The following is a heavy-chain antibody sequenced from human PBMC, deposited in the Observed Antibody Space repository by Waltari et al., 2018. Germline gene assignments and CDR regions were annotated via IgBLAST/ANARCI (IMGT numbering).Heavy chain of an antibody. J-gene: IGHJ4*02. D-gene: IGHD2-15*01. CDR2: ISSGSSYI. Sequence: EVQLVGSGGGLVKPGGSLRLSCAASGFTFISYPTTAVRQVPGKGLEWVSSISSGSSYIYYADSVKGRFTISRDNAKNSLYLQMNSLRAEDTAVYYCAREWGVMVGTAGYYFDYWGQGTLVTVSS. CDR3: AREWGVMVGTAGYYFDY. V-gene: IGHV3-21*01. CDR1: GFTFISYP.